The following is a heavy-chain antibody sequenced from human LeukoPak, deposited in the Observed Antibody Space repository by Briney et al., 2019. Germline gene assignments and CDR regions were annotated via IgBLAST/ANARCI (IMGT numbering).Heavy chain of an antibody. D-gene: IGHD6-13*01. Sequence: PSETLSLTCTVSGGSISGYYWSWIRQPPGKGLEWIGYIYYSGSTNYNPSLKSRVTISVDTSKNQFSLKLSSVTAADTAVYYCARRSSSFYGMDVWGQGTTVTVSS. V-gene: IGHV4-59*08. J-gene: IGHJ6*02. CDR2: IYYSGST. CDR3: ARRSSSFYGMDV. CDR1: GGSISGYY.